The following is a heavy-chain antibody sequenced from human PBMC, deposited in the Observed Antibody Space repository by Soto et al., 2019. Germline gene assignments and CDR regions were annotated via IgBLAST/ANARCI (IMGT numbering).Heavy chain of an antibody. V-gene: IGHV2-26*01. CDR1: GFALSNIKMG. D-gene: IGHD5-12*01. Sequence: QVTLKESGPVVVKPTETLTLTCNVSGFALSNIKMGVSWIRQPPGRALEWLAQIFSNYETFYSTTLESRLTSSKDTSKRQVVLTMTNMDPVDTGTYYCTRIRSGYSGYTPYYSYMDVWGKGTGVSVSS. CDR3: TRIRSGYSGYTPYYSYMDV. CDR2: IFSNYET. J-gene: IGHJ6*03.